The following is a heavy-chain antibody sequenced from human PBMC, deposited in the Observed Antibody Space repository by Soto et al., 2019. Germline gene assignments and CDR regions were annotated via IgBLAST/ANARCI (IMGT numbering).Heavy chain of an antibody. CDR2: INSDGSST. Sequence: EVQLVESGGGLVQPGGSLRLSCAASGFTFSSYWMHWVRQAPGKGLVWVSRINSDGSSTSYADSVKGRFTISRDNAKKQMYLQMNSQRDEDTAVYYCARDPLDYYDTSGYSLYGMDVWGQGTTVTVS. CDR3: ARDPLDYYDTSGYSLYGMDV. V-gene: IGHV3-74*01. J-gene: IGHJ6*02. CDR1: GFTFSSYW. D-gene: IGHD3-22*01.